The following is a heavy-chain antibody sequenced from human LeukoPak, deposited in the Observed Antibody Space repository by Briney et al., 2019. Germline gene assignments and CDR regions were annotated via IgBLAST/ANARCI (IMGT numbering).Heavy chain of an antibody. V-gene: IGHV4-59*12. Sequence: PSETLSLTCSVSGGAISSYYWSWIRQPPGKGLEWIGYIYYSGSTNYNPSLKSRVTISVDTSKNQFSLKLSSVTAAVTAVYYCARDSNAFDIWGRGTVVTVSS. CDR1: GGAISSYY. CDR2: IYYSGST. D-gene: IGHD2-2*01. CDR3: ARDSNAFDI. J-gene: IGHJ3*02.